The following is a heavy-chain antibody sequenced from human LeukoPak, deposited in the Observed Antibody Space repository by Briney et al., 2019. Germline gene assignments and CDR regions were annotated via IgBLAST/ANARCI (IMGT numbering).Heavy chain of an antibody. V-gene: IGHV3-23*01. CDR2: IYGSGGAS. D-gene: IGHD3-22*01. CDR1: GFTFSTYT. Sequence: GGSLRLSCAASGFTFSTYTMNWVRQAPGKGLEWVSGIYGSGGASFYADSVRGRFTISRDNSQNTVFLQMDSLRDEDTALYYCARDEEPDYYDSSGYPFFQHWGQGTLVTVSS. J-gene: IGHJ1*01. CDR3: ARDEEPDYYDSSGYPFFQH.